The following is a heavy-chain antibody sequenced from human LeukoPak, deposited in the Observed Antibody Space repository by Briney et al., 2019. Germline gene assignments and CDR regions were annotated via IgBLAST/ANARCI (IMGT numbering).Heavy chain of an antibody. J-gene: IGHJ4*02. CDR2: INHSGST. V-gene: IGHV4-34*01. D-gene: IGHD3-9*01. CDR3: AGGLRLVTFRAYDY. Sequence: PSETLSLTCAVYGGSFSGYYWSWIRQPPGKGLEWIGEINHSGSTNYNPSLKSRVTISVDTSKNQFSLKLSSVTAADTAVYYCAGGLRLVTFRAYDYWGQGTLVTVSS. CDR1: GGSFSGYY.